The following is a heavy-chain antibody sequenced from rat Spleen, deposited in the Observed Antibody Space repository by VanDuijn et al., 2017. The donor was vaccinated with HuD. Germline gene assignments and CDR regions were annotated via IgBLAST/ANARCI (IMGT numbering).Heavy chain of an antibody. V-gene: IGHV5S23*01. J-gene: IGHJ2*01. Sequence: EVQLVESDGGLVQPGRSLKLSCAASGFTFSNFDMAWVRQAPTKGLEWVASISPSGGSIYYPDSVKGRFTISRDGAKSTLYLQMDSLRSEDTATYYCARHPDYSNYFDYWGQGVMVTVSS. CDR1: GFTFSNFD. CDR3: ARHPDYSNYFDY. D-gene: IGHD1-1*01. CDR2: ISPSGGSI.